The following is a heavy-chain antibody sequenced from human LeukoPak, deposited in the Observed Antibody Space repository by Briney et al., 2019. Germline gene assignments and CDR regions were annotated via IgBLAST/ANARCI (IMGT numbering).Heavy chain of an antibody. CDR1: GFTFSSYE. D-gene: IGHD6-19*01. J-gene: IGHJ4*02. Sequence: HPGGSLRLSCAASGFTFSSYEMNWVRQAPGKGLEWVSYISSSGSTIYYADSVKGRFTISRDNAKNSLYLQMNSLRAEDTAVYYCARALSSGWGRMLGTGSIDYWGQGTLVTVSS. CDR2: ISSSGSTI. CDR3: ARALSSGWGRMLGTGSIDY. V-gene: IGHV3-48*03.